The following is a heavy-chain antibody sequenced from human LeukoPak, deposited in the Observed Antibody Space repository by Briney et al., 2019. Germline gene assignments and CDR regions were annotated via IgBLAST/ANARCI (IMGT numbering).Heavy chain of an antibody. Sequence: GGSLRLSCAASGFTVSSNYMSWVRQAPGKGLEWVSVIYSGGSTYYADSVKGRFTISRDNSKNTLYLQMNSLRAEDTAVYYCAKAGYCSSTSCYRNHGMDVWGQGTTVTVFS. D-gene: IGHD2-2*02. J-gene: IGHJ6*02. CDR3: AKAGYCSSTSCYRNHGMDV. CDR1: GFTVSSNY. V-gene: IGHV3-53*01. CDR2: IYSGGST.